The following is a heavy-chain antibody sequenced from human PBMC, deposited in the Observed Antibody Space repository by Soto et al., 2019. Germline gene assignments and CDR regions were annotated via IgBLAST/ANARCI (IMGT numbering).Heavy chain of an antibody. J-gene: IGHJ4*02. V-gene: IGHV4-59*01. D-gene: IGHD3-3*01. CDR1: GGSISSYY. CDR3: AGAPDSRRSYDY. Sequence: QVQLQESGPGLVKPSETLSLTCTVSGGSISSYYGSWIRQPPGKGLEWIGYIYYSGSTNYNPSLKSRVTISVDTSKNQFSLKLSSVTAADTAVYYCAGAPDSRRSYDYWGQGTLVTVSS. CDR2: IYYSGST.